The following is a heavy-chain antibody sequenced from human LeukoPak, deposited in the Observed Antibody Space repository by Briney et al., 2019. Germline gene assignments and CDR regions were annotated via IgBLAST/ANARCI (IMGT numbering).Heavy chain of an antibody. CDR2: IIPIFGTA. CDR3: ASGSGYDRVEYNWFDP. V-gene: IGHV1-69*13. D-gene: IGHD5-12*01. J-gene: IGHJ5*02. Sequence: SVKVSCKASGYTFTSYDISWVRQAPGQGLEWMGGIIPIFGTANYAQKFQGRVTITADESTSTAYMELSSLRSEDTAVYYCASGSGYDRVEYNWFDPWGQGTLVTVSS. CDR1: GYTFTSYD.